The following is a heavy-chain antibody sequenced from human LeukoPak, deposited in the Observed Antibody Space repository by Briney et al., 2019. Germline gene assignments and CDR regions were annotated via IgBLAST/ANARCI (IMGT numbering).Heavy chain of an antibody. D-gene: IGHD1-1*01. Sequence: NPSETLSLTCTVSGGSISSSSYYWGWIRQPPGKGLEWIGSIYYSGSTYYNPSLKSRVTISVDTSKNQFSLKLSSVTAADTAVYYCARDTGTTSHTAFDIWGQGTMVTVSS. J-gene: IGHJ3*02. CDR2: IYYSGST. CDR1: GGSISSSSYY. V-gene: IGHV4-39*07. CDR3: ARDTGTTSHTAFDI.